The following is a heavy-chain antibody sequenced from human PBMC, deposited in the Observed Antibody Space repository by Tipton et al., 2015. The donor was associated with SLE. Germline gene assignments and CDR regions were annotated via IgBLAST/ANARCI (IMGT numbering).Heavy chain of an antibody. J-gene: IGHJ4*02. CDR3: ARDSVWELLDY. CDR2: IYYSGST. Sequence: TLSLTCTVSGGSISSYYWGWIRQPPGKGLEWIGSIYYSGSTYYNPSLKSRVTISVDTSENQFSLKLSSVTAADTAVYYCARDSVWELLDYWGQGTLVTVSS. V-gene: IGHV4-39*07. CDR1: GGSISSYY. D-gene: IGHD1-26*01.